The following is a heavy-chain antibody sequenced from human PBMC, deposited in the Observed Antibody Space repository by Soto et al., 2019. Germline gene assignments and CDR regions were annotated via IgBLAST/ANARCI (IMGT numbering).Heavy chain of an antibody. Sequence: GRSLGLSCAASGFTFSSYSMNWVRQAPGKGLEWVSSISSSSSYIYYADSVKGRFTISRDNAKNSLYLQMNSLRAEDTAVYYCARVLGDCSRGSCSSPYPFYYYGMDLWGQGTTATAS. CDR2: ISSSSSYI. D-gene: IGHD2-15*01. CDR3: ARVLGDCSRGSCSSPYPFYYYGMDL. V-gene: IGHV3-21*01. CDR1: GFTFSSYS. J-gene: IGHJ6*02.